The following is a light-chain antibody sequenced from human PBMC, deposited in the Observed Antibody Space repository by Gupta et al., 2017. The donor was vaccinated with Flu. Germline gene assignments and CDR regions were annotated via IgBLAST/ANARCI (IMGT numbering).Light chain of an antibody. CDR2: STN. CDR1: SDSVSTTYY. Sequence: QTVVTQEPSFSVSPGGTVTLTCGLSSDSVSTTYYPSWYQQTPGQAPRTLIYSTNTRSSGVPDRFSGSILGNKAALTITGAQADDESDYYCVLYMGTWVFGGGTKLTVL. CDR3: VLYMGTWV. V-gene: IGLV8-61*01. J-gene: IGLJ3*02.